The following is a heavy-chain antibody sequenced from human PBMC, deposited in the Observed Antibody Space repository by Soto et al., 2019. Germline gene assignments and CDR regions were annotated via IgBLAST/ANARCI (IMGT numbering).Heavy chain of an antibody. J-gene: IGHJ6*02. CDR3: ATNPQKKITTSLFNYASSGYYSYYYYYGMDV. V-gene: IGHV1-24*01. CDR1: GYTLTELS. Sequence: GASEKVSCKVSGYTLTELSMHWVRQAPGKGLEWMGGFDPEDGETIYAQKFQGRVTMTEDTSADTAYMELSSLRSEDTAVYYCATNPQKKITTSLFNYASSGYYSYYYYYGMDVWGQGTTVTVSS. D-gene: IGHD3-22*01. CDR2: FDPEDGET.